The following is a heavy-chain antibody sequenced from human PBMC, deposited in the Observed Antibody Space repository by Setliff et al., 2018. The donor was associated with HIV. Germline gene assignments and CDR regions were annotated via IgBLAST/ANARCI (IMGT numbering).Heavy chain of an antibody. CDR1: GGSISSYY. CDR3: ARGPTRFYFDY. V-gene: IGHV4-59*01. CDR2: ISYSGST. J-gene: IGHJ4*02. Sequence: SETLSLTCPVSGGSISSYYWSWIRQPPGKGLEWIGYISYSGSTNYNPSLKSRVTILVDTSKNHFSLKLTSVTAADTAVYYCARGPTRFYFDYWGQGTLVTVSS. D-gene: IGHD1-1*01.